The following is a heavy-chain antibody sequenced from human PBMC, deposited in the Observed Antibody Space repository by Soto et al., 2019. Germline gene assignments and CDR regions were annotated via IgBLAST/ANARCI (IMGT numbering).Heavy chain of an antibody. D-gene: IGHD3-3*01. CDR1: GFTFSSYW. Sequence: EVQLVESGGGLVQPGGSLRLSCAASGFTFSSYWMHWVRQAPGKGLVWVSRINSDGSSTSYADSVKGRFTISRDNAKNTLYRQMNSLRAEDTAVYYCARDEYYDFWSGYLFYYYYMDVWGKGTTVTVSS. CDR2: INSDGSST. J-gene: IGHJ6*03. V-gene: IGHV3-74*01. CDR3: ARDEYYDFWSGYLFYYYYMDV.